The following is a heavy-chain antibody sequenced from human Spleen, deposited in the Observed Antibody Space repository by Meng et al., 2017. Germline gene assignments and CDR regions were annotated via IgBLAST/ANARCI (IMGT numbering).Heavy chain of an antibody. Sequence: QITLKESGPTRVKPTQTLTLTCTFSGFSLTTSGVGVGWIRQAPGKALEWLAVIYWDDDKRYSPSLKNRLTITKDTSRNQVVLTITNLDPVDTATYYCAHRGADYGNWNGEYLDYWGQGTLVTVSS. D-gene: IGHD1-1*01. CDR2: IYWDDDK. CDR3: AHRGADYGNWNGEYLDY. CDR1: GFSLTTSGVG. V-gene: IGHV2-5*02. J-gene: IGHJ4*02.